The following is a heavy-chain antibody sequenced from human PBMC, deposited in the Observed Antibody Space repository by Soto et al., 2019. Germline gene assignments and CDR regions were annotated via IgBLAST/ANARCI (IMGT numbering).Heavy chain of an antibody. CDR1: GFTFSSYD. CDR3: AKATYSGGGAFDI. V-gene: IGHV3-23*01. J-gene: IGHJ3*02. CDR2: ISGSGGTT. D-gene: IGHD3-10*01. Sequence: PGGSLRLSCAASGFTFSSYDMSWVRQAPGRGLEWVSTISGSGGTTYYADSVKGRFTISTDNSKNTLYLQMNSLRAEDTAVYYCAKATYSGGGAFDIWGQGTMVTVSS.